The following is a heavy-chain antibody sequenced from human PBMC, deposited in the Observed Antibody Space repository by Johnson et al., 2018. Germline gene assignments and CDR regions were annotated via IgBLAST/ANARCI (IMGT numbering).Heavy chain of an antibody. D-gene: IGHD3-16*01. V-gene: IGHV3-33*01. CDR2: IWYDGSNK. CDR1: GFTFSNYG. Sequence: QVQLVESGGGVVQPGRSLRISCAASGFTFSNYGIHWVRQAPGTGLEWVGVIWYDGSNKYYGDAVKGRFTISRDNSKNTLYLQMNSLRAEDTAVYYCARDGDGMDVWGQGTTVTVSS. J-gene: IGHJ6*02. CDR3: ARDGDGMDV.